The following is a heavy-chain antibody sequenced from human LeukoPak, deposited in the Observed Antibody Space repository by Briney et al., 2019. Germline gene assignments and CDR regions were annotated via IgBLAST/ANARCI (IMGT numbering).Heavy chain of an antibody. J-gene: IGHJ6*03. CDR3: ASRLRFLEWAWAPDYYYYYMDV. CDR1: GFTFSSYW. D-gene: IGHD3-3*01. CDR2: INSDGSST. V-gene: IGHV3-74*01. Sequence: GGSLRLSCAASGFTFSSYWMHWVRQAPGKGLVWVSRINSDGSSTSYADSVKGRFTISRDNAKNTLYLQMNSLRAEDTAVYYCASRLRFLEWAWAPDYYYYYMDVWGKGTTVTVSS.